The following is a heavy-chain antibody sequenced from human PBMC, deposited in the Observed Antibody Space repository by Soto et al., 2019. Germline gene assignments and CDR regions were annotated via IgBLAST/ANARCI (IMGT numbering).Heavy chain of an antibody. J-gene: IGHJ4*02. V-gene: IGHV3-7*03. CDR3: ARLGVWGSYRTDY. Sequence: PGGSLSLSCAASGFTFSSYWMSWVRQAPGKGLEWVANIKQDRSEKYYVDSVKGRFTISRDNAKNSLYLQMNSLRAEDTAVYYCARLGVWGSYRTDYWGQGTLVTVSS. CDR2: IKQDRSEK. D-gene: IGHD3-16*02. CDR1: GFTFSSYW.